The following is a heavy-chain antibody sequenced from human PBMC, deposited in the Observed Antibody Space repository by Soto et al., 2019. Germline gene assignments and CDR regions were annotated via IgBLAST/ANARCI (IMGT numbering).Heavy chain of an antibody. CDR2: ISAYNGNT. V-gene: IGHV1-18*01. D-gene: IGHD3-9*01. CDR1: GYTFTSYG. CDR3: ARDLYDILTGPDYYYYGMDV. Sequence: GASVKVSCKASGYTFTSYGISWVRQAPGQGLEWMGWISAYNGNTNYAQKLQGRVTMTTDTSTSTAYMELRSLRSDDTAVYYCARDLYDILTGPDYYYYGMDVWGQGTTVTVSS. J-gene: IGHJ6*02.